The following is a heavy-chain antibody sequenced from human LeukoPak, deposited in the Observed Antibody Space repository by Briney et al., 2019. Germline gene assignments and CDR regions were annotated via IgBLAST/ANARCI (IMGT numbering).Heavy chain of an antibody. V-gene: IGHV3-48*03. J-gene: IGHJ4*02. Sequence: GGSLRLSCAASGFTFSSYEMNWVRQAPGKGLEWVSYISSSDNTIHYADSVKGRFTISRDNAKNSLYLQTNSLRAEDTAVYYCARDINWVGGYWGQGTLVTVSS. CDR2: ISSSDNTI. CDR3: ARDINWVGGY. CDR1: GFTFSSYE. D-gene: IGHD7-27*01.